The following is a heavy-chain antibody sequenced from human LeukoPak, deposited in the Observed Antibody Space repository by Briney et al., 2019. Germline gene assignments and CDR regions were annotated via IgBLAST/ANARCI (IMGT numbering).Heavy chain of an antibody. Sequence: SETLSLTCTVSGXSISSDGYYWSWIRQHPGQGLEWIGYIYYSGSTYYNPSLKSRVTISVDTSKNQFSLKLSSVTAADTAVYYCARASGGEVLDYWGQGTLVTVSS. CDR3: ARASGGEVLDY. CDR2: IYYSGST. D-gene: IGHD3-16*01. CDR1: GXSISSDGYY. V-gene: IGHV4-31*03. J-gene: IGHJ4*02.